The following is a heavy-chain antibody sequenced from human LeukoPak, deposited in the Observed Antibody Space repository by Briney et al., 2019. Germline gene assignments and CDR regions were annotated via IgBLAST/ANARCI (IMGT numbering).Heavy chain of an antibody. CDR1: GYTFTSYF. CDR2: ITPTSGST. J-gene: IGHJ6*03. CDR3: ARAGDDEESYYYMDV. V-gene: IGHV1-46*01. Sequence: ASVKVSCKASGYTFTSYFIHRVRQAPGQGLEWMGLITPTSGSTIYAQKFQGRVTMTRDTSTTTVYMELSSLISEDTAVYYCARAGDDEESYYYMDVWGRGTKVTVSS. D-gene: IGHD3-16*01.